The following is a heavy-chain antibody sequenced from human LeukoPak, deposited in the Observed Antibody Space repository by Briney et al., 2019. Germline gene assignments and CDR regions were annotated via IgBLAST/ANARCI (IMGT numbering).Heavy chain of an antibody. Sequence: ASVKVSCKASGYTFTGYYKHWVRQAPGQGLEWMGWINPNSGGTNYAQKFQGRVTMTRDTSISTAYMELSRLRSDDTAVYYCARDMGPHSGSYSGGDYWGQGTLVTVSS. CDR1: GYTFTGYY. J-gene: IGHJ4*02. CDR3: ARDMGPHSGSYSGGDY. V-gene: IGHV1-2*02. D-gene: IGHD1-26*01. CDR2: INPNSGGT.